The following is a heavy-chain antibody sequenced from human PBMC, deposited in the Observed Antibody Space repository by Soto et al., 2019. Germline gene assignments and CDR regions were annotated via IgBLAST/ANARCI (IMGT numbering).Heavy chain of an antibody. V-gene: IGHV4-34*01. Sequence: SETLSLTCTVSGGSISSYYWSWIRQPPGTGLEWIGEINHSGSTNYNPSLKSRVTISVDTSKNQFSLKLSSVTAADTAVYYCARERPPSLSYCSGGSCYGFDPWGQGTLVTVSS. CDR3: ARERPPSLSYCSGGSCYGFDP. CDR1: GGSISSYY. CDR2: INHSGST. D-gene: IGHD2-15*01. J-gene: IGHJ5*02.